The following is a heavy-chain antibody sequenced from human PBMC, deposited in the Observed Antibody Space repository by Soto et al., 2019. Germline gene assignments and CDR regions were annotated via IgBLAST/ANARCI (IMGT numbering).Heavy chain of an antibody. J-gene: IGHJ4*02. D-gene: IGHD5-18*01. CDR2: IYYSGST. Sequence: SETLSLTCTVSGGSISSSSYYWGWIRQPPGKGLEWIGSIYYSGSTYYNPSLKSRVTISVDTSKNQFSLKLSSVTAADTAVYYCARRGYSYGYAHVIDYFDYWGQGTLVTVSS. CDR1: GGSISSSSYY. V-gene: IGHV4-39*01. CDR3: ARRGYSYGYAHVIDYFDY.